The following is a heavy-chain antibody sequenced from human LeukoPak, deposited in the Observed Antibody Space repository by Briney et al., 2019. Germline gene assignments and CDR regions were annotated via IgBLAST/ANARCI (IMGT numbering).Heavy chain of an antibody. CDR2: IYHSGST. CDR1: GGSISSSNW. D-gene: IGHD2-2*01. J-gene: IGHJ3*02. V-gene: IGHV4-4*02. Sequence: SETLSLTCAVSGGSISSSNWWSWVRQPPGKGLEWIGEIYHSGSTNYNPSLKSRVTISVDKSKNQFSLKLSSVTAADTAVYYCASSRCSSTSCYAGIRAFDIWGQGTVVTVSS. CDR3: ASSRCSSTSCYAGIRAFDI.